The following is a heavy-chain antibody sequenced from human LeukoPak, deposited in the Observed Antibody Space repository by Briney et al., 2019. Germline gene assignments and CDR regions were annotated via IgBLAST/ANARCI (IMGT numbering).Heavy chain of an antibody. CDR1: GFTFSSYG. CDR2: IRYDGSNK. D-gene: IGHD2-2*01. Sequence: GGSLRLSCAASGFTFSSYGMHWVRQAPGKGLEWVAFIRYDGSNKYYADSVKGRFTISRDNSKNTLYLQMNSLRTEETAVYYCAKGVVVPATLSNYYYYYMDVWGKGTTVTISS. CDR3: AKGVVVPATLSNYYYYYMDV. V-gene: IGHV3-30*02. J-gene: IGHJ6*03.